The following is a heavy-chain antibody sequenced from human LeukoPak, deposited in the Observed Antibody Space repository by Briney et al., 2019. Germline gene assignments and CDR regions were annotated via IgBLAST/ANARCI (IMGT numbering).Heavy chain of an antibody. J-gene: IGHJ5*02. CDR1: GGTFSSYT. Sequence: SVKVSCKASGGTFSSYTISWVRQAPGQGLEWMGRIIPILGIANYAQKFQGRVTITADKSTSTAYMELSSLRSEDTAVYYCATNTHGTSIAVAAPQGSWFDPWGQGTLVTASS. CDR2: IIPILGIA. V-gene: IGHV1-69*02. CDR3: ATNTHGTSIAVAAPQGSWFDP. D-gene: IGHD6-19*01.